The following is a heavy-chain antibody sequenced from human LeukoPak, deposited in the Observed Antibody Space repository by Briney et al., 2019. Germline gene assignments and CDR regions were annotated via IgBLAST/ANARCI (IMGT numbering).Heavy chain of an antibody. CDR1: GFTFSSYA. CDR3: ARDPTVTTYYYMDV. Sequence: PGRSLRLSCAASGFTFSSYAMHWVRQAPGKGLEWVAVISYDGSNKYYADSVKGRFTISRDNSKNTLYLQMNSLRAEDTAVYYCARDPTVTTYYYMDVWGKGTTVTVSS. D-gene: IGHD4-17*01. CDR2: ISYDGSNK. V-gene: IGHV3-30*04. J-gene: IGHJ6*03.